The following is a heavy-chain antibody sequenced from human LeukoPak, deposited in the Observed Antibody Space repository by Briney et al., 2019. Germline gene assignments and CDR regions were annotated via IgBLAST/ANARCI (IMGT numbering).Heavy chain of an antibody. D-gene: IGHD6-19*01. V-gene: IGHV1-8*01. CDR3: ARGSKYSSGWQRAFDP. CDR1: GYTFTSYD. CDR2: MNPNSGNT. Sequence: ASVKVSCKASGYTFTSYDINWVRQATGQGLEWMGWMNPNSGNTGYAQKFQGRVTMTRNTSISTAYMELSSLRSEDTAVYYCARGSKYSSGWQRAFDPWGQGTLVTVSS. J-gene: IGHJ5*02.